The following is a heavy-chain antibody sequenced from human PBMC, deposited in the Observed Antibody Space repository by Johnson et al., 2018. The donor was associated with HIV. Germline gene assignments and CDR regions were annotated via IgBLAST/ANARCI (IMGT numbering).Heavy chain of an antibody. J-gene: IGHJ3*02. V-gene: IGHV3-30-3*01. Sequence: VQLVESGGGVVQPGRSLRLSCAASGFTFSSYAMHWVRQAPGKGLEWVAVISYDGGNKYYADSVKGRFTISRDNSKNTLYLQMNSLRAEDTAVYYCAKDVVVAASGDAFDIWGQGTMVTVSS. CDR3: AKDVVVAASGDAFDI. CDR2: ISYDGGNK. CDR1: GFTFSSYA. D-gene: IGHD2-15*01.